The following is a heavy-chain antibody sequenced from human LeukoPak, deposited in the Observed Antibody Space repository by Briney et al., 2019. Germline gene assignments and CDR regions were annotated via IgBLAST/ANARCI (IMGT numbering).Heavy chain of an antibody. CDR1: GDSINSLDL. CDR3: AGLVGRYSSGLYYYYFDY. CDR2: MYLSGTT. V-gene: IGHV4-4*02. Sequence: PSGTLSLTCTVSGDSINSLDLWSWVRQPPGKGLEWIREMYLSGTTHSNPSAKSRVTISIDKSKNQFFLNLSSVTAADTAVYYCAGLVGRYSSGLYYYYFDYWGQGTLVTVSS. D-gene: IGHD3-22*01. J-gene: IGHJ4*02.